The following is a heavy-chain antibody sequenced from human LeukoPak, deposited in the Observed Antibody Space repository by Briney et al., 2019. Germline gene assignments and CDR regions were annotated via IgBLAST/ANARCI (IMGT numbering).Heavy chain of an antibody. V-gene: IGHV3-30*03. CDR2: ISYDVKKS. CDR1: GFTFSSYG. J-gene: IGHJ4*02. D-gene: IGHD3-10*01. Sequence: GGSLRLSCAASGFTFSSYGMHWVRQSPGKGLEWVAVISYDVKKSYYADSVKGRFTLSRDDSQNTVYLHMNSLRDDDTALYYCVRGSKIRGVIPEGEFDYWGQGTLVTVPS. CDR3: VRGSKIRGVIPEGEFDY.